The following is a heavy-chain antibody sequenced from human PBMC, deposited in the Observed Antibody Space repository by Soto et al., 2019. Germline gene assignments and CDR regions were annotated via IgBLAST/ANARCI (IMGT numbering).Heavy chain of an antibody. CDR2: ISYDGSNK. Sequence: GVSLRLSCAASGFTFSSYGMHWVRQAPGKGLEWVAVISYDGSNKYYADSMKGRFTISRDNSKNTLYLQVNSLRAEDTAVYYCAKDNYGSGSYYYYYGMDVWGQGTTVTVSS. J-gene: IGHJ6*02. CDR1: GFTFSSYG. D-gene: IGHD3-10*01. V-gene: IGHV3-30*18. CDR3: AKDNYGSGSYYYYYGMDV.